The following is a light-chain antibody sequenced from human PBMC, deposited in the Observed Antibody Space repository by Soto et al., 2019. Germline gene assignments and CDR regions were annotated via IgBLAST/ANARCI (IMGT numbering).Light chain of an antibody. CDR2: AAS. V-gene: IGKV1-9*01. J-gene: IGKJ3*01. CDR1: QGISSY. Sequence: TQLTQSPSSLSASVGDRVTITCRARQGISSYLAWYQQRPGKAPELLIYAASTLQSGVPSRFSGSGSGTDFTLTINSMQPEDFATYYCQQLNSYPITCGPGTKVDIK. CDR3: QQLNSYPIT.